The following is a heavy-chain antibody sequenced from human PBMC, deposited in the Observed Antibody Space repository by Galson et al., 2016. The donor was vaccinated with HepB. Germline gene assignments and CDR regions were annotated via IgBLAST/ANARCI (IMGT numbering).Heavy chain of an antibody. CDR1: GFMLSNYW. Sequence: SLRLSCAASGFMLSNYWVHWVRQAPGKGLVWVSHIKNDGTTTNYADSVRGRFIISRDNAKNTLYLQMNSLRAEDTAVYYCARHSLVSAGTVDYWGQGTLVVVSS. CDR3: ARHSLVSAGTVDY. CDR2: IKNDGTTT. V-gene: IGHV3-74*01. J-gene: IGHJ4*02. D-gene: IGHD6-19*01.